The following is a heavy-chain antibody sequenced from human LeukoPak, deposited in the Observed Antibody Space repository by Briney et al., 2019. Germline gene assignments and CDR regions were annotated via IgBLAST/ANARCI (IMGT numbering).Heavy chain of an antibody. V-gene: IGHV1-8*01. J-gene: IGHJ5*02. CDR2: MNPNSGNT. D-gene: IGHD3-10*01. CDR3: VRLMVRGVIGP. Sequence: GASVKVSCKTSGYTFIDYDINWVRQATGQGLEWMGWMNPNSGNTGYAQKFQGRVTMTRDTSITTAYMELSSLRSDDTAVYYCVRLMVRGVIGPLGQGTPVTVSS. CDR1: GYTFIDYD.